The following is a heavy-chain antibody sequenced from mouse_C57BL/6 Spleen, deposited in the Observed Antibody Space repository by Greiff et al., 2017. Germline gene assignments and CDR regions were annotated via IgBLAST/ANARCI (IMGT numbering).Heavy chain of an antibody. Sequence: QVQLQQPGAELVRPGSSVKLSCKASGYTFTSYWMHWVKQRPIQGLEWIGNIDPSDSETNYNQKFKDKATLTVDKSSSTAYMQLSSLTSEDSAVYYGASGPYEGSSHGDFDGWGTGTTVTVAS. CDR3: ASGPYEGSSHGDFDG. CDR1: GYTFTSYW. J-gene: IGHJ1*03. D-gene: IGHD1-1*01. V-gene: IGHV1-52*01. CDR2: IDPSDSET.